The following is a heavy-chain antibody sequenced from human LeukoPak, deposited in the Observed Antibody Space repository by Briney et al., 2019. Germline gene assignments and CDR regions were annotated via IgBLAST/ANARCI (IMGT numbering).Heavy chain of an antibody. CDR3: ARCSGGSGYWFDP. J-gene: IGHJ5*02. Sequence: GESLEISCKGSGYRFTSYWIAWVRQMLGKGLEWMGVIYAGDSDTRYTPSFQGQVTISVDKSIGTAYLQWSSLKASDTAMYYCARCSGGSGYWFDPWGQGTLVTVSS. CDR1: GYRFTSYW. CDR2: IYAGDSDT. D-gene: IGHD2-15*01. V-gene: IGHV5-51*01.